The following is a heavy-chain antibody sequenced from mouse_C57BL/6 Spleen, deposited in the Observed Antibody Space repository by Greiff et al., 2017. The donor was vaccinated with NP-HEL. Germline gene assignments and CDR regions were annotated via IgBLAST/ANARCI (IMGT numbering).Heavy chain of an antibody. CDR3: ARRDNYDTSFDY. Sequence: VQLQQPGAELVRPGSSVKLSCKASGYTFTSYWMDWVKQRPGQGLEWIGNIYPSDSETHYNQKFKDKATLTVEKYSSTAYMQLSSLTSEDYAVYYGARRDNYDTSFDYWGQGTTLTVSS. CDR1: GYTFTSYW. CDR2: IYPSDSET. J-gene: IGHJ2*01. D-gene: IGHD1-3*01. V-gene: IGHV1-61*01.